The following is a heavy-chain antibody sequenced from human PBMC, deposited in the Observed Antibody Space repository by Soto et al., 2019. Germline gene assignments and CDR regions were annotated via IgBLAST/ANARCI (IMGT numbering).Heavy chain of an antibody. V-gene: IGHV3-23*01. Sequence: GGSLRLSCAASGLTFSSYAMSWVRQAPGKGLEWVSAISGSGGSTYYADSVKGRFTISRDNSKNTLYLQMNSLRAEDAAVYYCAKPRVAVAGPSAFDIWGQGTMVTVSS. D-gene: IGHD6-19*01. J-gene: IGHJ3*02. CDR2: ISGSGGST. CDR1: GLTFSSYA. CDR3: AKPRVAVAGPSAFDI.